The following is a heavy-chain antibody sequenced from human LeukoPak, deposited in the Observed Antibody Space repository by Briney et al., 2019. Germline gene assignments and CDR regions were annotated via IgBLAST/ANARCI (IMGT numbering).Heavy chain of an antibody. CDR3: ARDNAPRLLWFGELHSGYYGMDV. J-gene: IGHJ6*02. CDR1: GFTFSSYA. D-gene: IGHD3-10*01. V-gene: IGHV3-23*01. Sequence: GGSLRLSCAASGFTFSSYAMSWVRQAPGKGLEWVSAISGSGGSTYYADSVKGRFTISRDNAKNSLYLQMNSLRAEDTAVYYCARDNAPRLLWFGELHSGYYGMDVWGQGTTVTVSS. CDR2: ISGSGGST.